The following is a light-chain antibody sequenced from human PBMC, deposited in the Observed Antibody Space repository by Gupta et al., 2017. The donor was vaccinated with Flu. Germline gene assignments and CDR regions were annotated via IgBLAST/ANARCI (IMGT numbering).Light chain of an antibody. Sequence: DIQMTQSPSTLSASVGDRVTITCRASQSISSWLAWYQQKPGKAPKLLIYKASSLESGVPSRFSGSGSGTEFTLTISSLQPDDFATYDCQQYKRDPLTFGGGTKVEIK. CDR3: QQYKRDPLT. V-gene: IGKV1-5*03. J-gene: IGKJ4*01. CDR2: KAS. CDR1: QSISSW.